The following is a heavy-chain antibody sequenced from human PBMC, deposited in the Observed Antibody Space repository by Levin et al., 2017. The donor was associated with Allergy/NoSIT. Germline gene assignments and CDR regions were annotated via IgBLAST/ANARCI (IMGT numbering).Heavy chain of an antibody. J-gene: IGHJ4*02. CDR1: RFTFTSYW. Sequence: GESLKISCAASRFTFTSYWMSWVRQAPGKGLEWVANIKQDGSEKYYVDSVKGRFTISRDNAKNSLYLQMNSLRAEDTAVYYCARLAGTAMADYWGQGTLVTVSS. D-gene: IGHD5-18*01. CDR2: IKQDGSEK. CDR3: ARLAGTAMADY. V-gene: IGHV3-7*01.